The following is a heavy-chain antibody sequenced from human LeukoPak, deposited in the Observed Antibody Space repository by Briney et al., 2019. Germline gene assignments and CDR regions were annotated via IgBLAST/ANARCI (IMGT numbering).Heavy chain of an antibody. J-gene: IGHJ4*02. D-gene: IGHD3-10*01. CDR3: ARRVSGSPFDY. V-gene: IGHV4-59*01. CDR2: IYYSEST. CDR1: GGSISNYY. Sequence: PSETLSLTCTVSGGSISNYYWSWIRQPPGKGLEWIGYIYYSESTNYNPSLKSRVTISADTSKNQFSLKVSSVTAADTAVYYCARRVSGSPFDYWGQGTLVSVSS.